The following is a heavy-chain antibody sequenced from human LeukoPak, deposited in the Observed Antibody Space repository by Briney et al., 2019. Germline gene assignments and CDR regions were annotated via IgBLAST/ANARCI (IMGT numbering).Heavy chain of an antibody. V-gene: IGHV3-30-3*01. CDR1: GFTFSSYA. D-gene: IGHD5-18*01. J-gene: IGHJ4*02. CDR2: ISYDGSNK. CDR3: ARGIDTAMGELPY. Sequence: GRSLRLSCAASGFTFSSYAMHWVRQAPGKGLEWVAVISYDGSNKYYADSVKGRFTISRDNSKNTLYLQMNSLRAEDTAVYYCARGIDTAMGELPYWGQGTLVTVSS.